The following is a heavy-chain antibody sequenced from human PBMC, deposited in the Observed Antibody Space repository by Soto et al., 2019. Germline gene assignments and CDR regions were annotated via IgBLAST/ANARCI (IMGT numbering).Heavy chain of an antibody. Sequence: GGSLRLSSAASGFSFSSYGMHWVRQAPGKGLEWVAVIWYDGSNKYYADSVKGRFTISRDNSKNTLYLQMNSLRAEDTAVYYCARDQLQWLSHWYFDLWGRGTLVTVSS. CDR2: IWYDGSNK. V-gene: IGHV3-33*01. J-gene: IGHJ2*01. CDR1: GFSFSSYG. CDR3: ARDQLQWLSHWYFDL. D-gene: IGHD3-22*01.